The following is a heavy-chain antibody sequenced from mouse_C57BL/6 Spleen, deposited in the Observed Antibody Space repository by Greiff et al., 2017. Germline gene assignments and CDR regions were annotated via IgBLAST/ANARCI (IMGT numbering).Heavy chain of an antibody. J-gene: IGHJ1*03. CDR2: IDPSDSET. Sequence: QVQLQQPGAELVRPGSSVKLSCKASGYTFTSYWMHWVKQRPIQGLEWIGNIDPSDSETHYNQKFKDKATLTVDKSSSTAYMQLSSLTSADSAVYYCAGGSYGRPYWYFDVWGTGTTVTVSS. D-gene: IGHD1-1*01. V-gene: IGHV1-52*01. CDR3: AGGSYGRPYWYFDV. CDR1: GYTFTSYW.